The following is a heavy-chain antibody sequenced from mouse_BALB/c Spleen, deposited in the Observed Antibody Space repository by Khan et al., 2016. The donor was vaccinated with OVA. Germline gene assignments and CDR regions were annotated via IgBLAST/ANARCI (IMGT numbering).Heavy chain of an antibody. J-gene: IGHJ3*01. CDR2: IYPGSGST. CDR1: GYTFTDYV. CDR3: VRQDRYDWFAY. Sequence: QVQLQQSGPELVKPAASVKMSCKASGYTFTDYVISWVKQRTGQGLEWIGEIYPGSGSTYYNEKFKDKATLTADKSSNTVYMQLSSLTSEDSAVYFGVRQDRYDWFAYWGQGTLVTVSA. V-gene: IGHV1-77*01. D-gene: IGHD2-14*01.